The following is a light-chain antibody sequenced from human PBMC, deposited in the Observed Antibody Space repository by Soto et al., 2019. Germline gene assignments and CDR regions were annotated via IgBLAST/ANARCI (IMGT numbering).Light chain of an antibody. CDR1: QGIGIW. J-gene: IGKJ1*01. Sequence: DIQMTQSPSSLSASVGDRVTITCRASQGIGIWLAWYQHKPGKAPNLLIYAASSLQRGVPSRFSGSGSGTDFSLTISSLQPEDFATYYCQQASALPMTFGQGTKVEMK. CDR3: QQASALPMT. V-gene: IGKV1-12*01. CDR2: AAS.